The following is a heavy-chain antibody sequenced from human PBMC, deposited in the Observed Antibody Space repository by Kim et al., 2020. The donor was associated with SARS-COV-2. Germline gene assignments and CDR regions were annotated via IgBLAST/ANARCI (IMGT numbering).Heavy chain of an antibody. CDR1: GGSFSGYY. V-gene: IGHV4-34*01. J-gene: IGHJ4*02. CDR3: ARGQRWLPYFDY. Sequence: SETLSLTCAVYGGSFSGYYWSWIRQPPGKGLEWIGEINHSGSTNYNPSLKSRVTISVDTSKNQFSLKLSSVTAADTAVYYCARGQRWLPYFDYWGQGTLVTVSS. CDR2: INHSGST. D-gene: IGHD5-12*01.